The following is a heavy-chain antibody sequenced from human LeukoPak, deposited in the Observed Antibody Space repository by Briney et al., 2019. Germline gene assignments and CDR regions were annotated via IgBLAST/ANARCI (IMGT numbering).Heavy chain of an antibody. V-gene: IGHV3-23*01. D-gene: IGHD2-15*01. CDR1: GFTFSSYA. CDR2: ISGSGDST. Sequence: PGGSLRLSCAASGFTFSSYAMSWVRQAPGKGLEWVSAISGSGDSTYYADSVKGRFTISRDNSKNTLYLQMNSLRAEDTAVYYCAKNSYYYYYYGMDVWGQGTTVTVSS. CDR3: AKNSYYYYYYGMDV. J-gene: IGHJ6*02.